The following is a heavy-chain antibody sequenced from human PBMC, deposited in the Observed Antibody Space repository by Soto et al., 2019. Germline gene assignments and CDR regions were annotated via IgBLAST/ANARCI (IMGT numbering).Heavy chain of an antibody. CDR2: TYYRSKWYY. Sequence: SQTLSLTCAITGNSVSSNSAGWSWVRQSPSRGLEWLGRTYYRSKWYYEYAVSVRGRITINPDTSKNQYSLQLNSVTPEDTAVYFCARGEQYSGRIFDYWGQGTLVTVSS. CDR1: GNSVSSNSAG. CDR3: ARGEQYSGRIFDY. V-gene: IGHV6-1*01. D-gene: IGHD1-26*01. J-gene: IGHJ4*01.